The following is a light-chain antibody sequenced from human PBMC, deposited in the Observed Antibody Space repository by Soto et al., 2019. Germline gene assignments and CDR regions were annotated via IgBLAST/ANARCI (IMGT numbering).Light chain of an antibody. CDR3: CSYAGSYAWV. CDR1: SSDVGGYNY. CDR2: DVS. V-gene: IGLV2-11*01. J-gene: IGLJ3*02. Sequence: QSVLTQPRSVSGSPGQSGTISCTGTSSDVGGYNYVSWYQQHPGKSPKLMIYDVSKRPSGVPHRFSGTKSGNTASRTISGLQAADEADYYCCSYAGSYAWVFGGGTKLTVL.